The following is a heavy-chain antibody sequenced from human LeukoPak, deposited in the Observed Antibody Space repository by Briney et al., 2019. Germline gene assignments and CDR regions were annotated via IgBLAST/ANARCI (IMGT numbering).Heavy chain of an antibody. CDR3: ARSSSPSRWELPRDDAFDI. J-gene: IGHJ3*02. CDR2: INPNSGGT. CDR1: GYTFTSYY. V-gene: IGHV1-2*02. Sequence: ASVKVSCKASGYTFTSYYMHWVRQAPGQGLEWMGWINPNSGGTNYAQKFQGRVTMTRDTSISTAYMELSRLRSDDTAVYYCARSSSPSRWELPRDDAFDIWGQGTMVTVSS. D-gene: IGHD1-26*01.